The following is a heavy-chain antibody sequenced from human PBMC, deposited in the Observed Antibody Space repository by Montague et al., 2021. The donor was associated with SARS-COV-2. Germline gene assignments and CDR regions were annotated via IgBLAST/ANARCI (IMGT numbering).Heavy chain of an antibody. CDR1: GGSISTYY. J-gene: IGHJ6*02. CDR2: IDYSGST. CDR3: ARLPYDNSYGMDV. V-gene: IGHV4-59*01. Sequence: SETLSLTCTVSGGSISTYYWNWIRQFPGKGLEWIGYIDYSGSTNYNPSLQSRVIISVDRSKIRFSLKLNSVTAADTAIYYCARLPYDNSYGMDVWGQGTTVTVSS. D-gene: IGHD3-9*01.